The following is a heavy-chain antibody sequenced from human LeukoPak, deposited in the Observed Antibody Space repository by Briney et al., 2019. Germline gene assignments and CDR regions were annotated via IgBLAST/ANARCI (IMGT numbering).Heavy chain of an antibody. J-gene: IGHJ5*02. CDR3: ARGGANIVVVVPAARRVWFDP. D-gene: IGHD2-2*01. Sequence: SETLSLTCAVYGGSFSGYYWSWLRQPPGKGLEWIGEINHSGSTNYNPSLKSRVTISVDTSKNQFSLKLSSVTAADTAVYYCARGGANIVVVVPAARRVWFDPWGQGTLVTVSS. V-gene: IGHV4-34*01. CDR2: INHSGST. CDR1: GGSFSGYY.